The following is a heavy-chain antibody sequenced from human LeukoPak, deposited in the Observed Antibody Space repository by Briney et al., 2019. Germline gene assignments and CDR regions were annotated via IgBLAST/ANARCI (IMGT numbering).Heavy chain of an antibody. Sequence: SVKVSCKASGYTFTNYYMHWVRQAPGQGLEWMGGITPIFGTANYAQKFQGRVTITADESTSTAYMELSSLRSEDTAVYYCARGPYCSGGSCYSGRDYGMDVWGQGTTVTVSS. J-gene: IGHJ6*02. D-gene: IGHD2-15*01. V-gene: IGHV1-69*13. CDR2: ITPIFGTA. CDR1: GYTFTNYY. CDR3: ARGPYCSGGSCYSGRDYGMDV.